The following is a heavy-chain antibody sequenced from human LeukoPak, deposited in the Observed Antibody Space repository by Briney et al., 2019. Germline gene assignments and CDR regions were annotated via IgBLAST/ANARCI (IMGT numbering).Heavy chain of an antibody. Sequence: GGSLRLSCAASGFTFRIYSMNWVRQAPGTGLEWVSSIGPSSGDIYYADSVKGRFTISRDNAKNSLYLQMNSLRAEDTAVYYCARDVYGSGFYGMDVWGQGTTVTVSS. CDR3: ARDVYGSGFYGMDV. J-gene: IGHJ6*02. V-gene: IGHV3-21*01. D-gene: IGHD3-10*01. CDR1: GFTFRIYS. CDR2: IGPSSGDI.